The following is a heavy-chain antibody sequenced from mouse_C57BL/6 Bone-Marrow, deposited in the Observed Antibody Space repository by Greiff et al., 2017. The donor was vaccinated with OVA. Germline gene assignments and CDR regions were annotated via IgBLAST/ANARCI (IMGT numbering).Heavy chain of an antibody. D-gene: IGHD2-3*01. V-gene: IGHV14-4*01. CDR1: GFNIKDDY. J-gene: IGHJ4*01. CDR2: IDPENGDT. CDR3: TRPLIDDGYYRYAMDY. Sequence: VQLKQSGAELVRPGASVKLSCTASGFNIKDDYMHWVKQRPEQGLEWIGWIDPENGDTEYASKFQGKATITADTSSNTAYLQLSSLTSEDTAVYYCTRPLIDDGYYRYAMDYWGQGTSVTVSS.